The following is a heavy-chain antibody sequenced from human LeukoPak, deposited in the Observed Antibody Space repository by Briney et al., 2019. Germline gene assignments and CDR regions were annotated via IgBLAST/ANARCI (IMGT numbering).Heavy chain of an antibody. Sequence: ASVKVSCKASGNTFTSYYTHWVRQAPGQGLEWMGIINPSGGSTSYAQKFQGRVTMTRDTSTSTVYMELSSLRSEDTAVYYCASEQLLAVAGTRDAFDIWGQGTMVTVSS. CDR1: GNTFTSYY. V-gene: IGHV1-46*01. J-gene: IGHJ3*02. D-gene: IGHD6-19*01. CDR2: INPSGGST. CDR3: ASEQLLAVAGTRDAFDI.